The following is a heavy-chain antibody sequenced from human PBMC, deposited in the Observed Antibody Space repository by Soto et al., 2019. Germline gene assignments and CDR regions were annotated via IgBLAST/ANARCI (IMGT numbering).Heavy chain of an antibody. Sequence: QVQLVQSGAEVKKPGSSVRVSCKASGTIFSSYTISWVRQAPGQRLEWMGRIIPILGETNSAQKFQGRVTLTADKSTNTAYMELNSLRLEDTALYYCARGLGGRMDDWGQATTVTVSS. CDR3: ARGLGGRMDD. CDR2: IIPILGET. J-gene: IGHJ6*02. D-gene: IGHD3-16*01. V-gene: IGHV1-69*08. CDR1: GTIFSSYT.